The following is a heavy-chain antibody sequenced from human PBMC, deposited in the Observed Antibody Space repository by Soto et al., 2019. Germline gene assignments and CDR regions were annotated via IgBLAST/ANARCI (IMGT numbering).Heavy chain of an antibody. D-gene: IGHD3-22*01. CDR2: ISSSGSYI. Sequence: PGGSLRLSCAASGFTFSDFYMSWIRQAPGKGLEWVSYISSSGSYINYADSVRGRFTISRDNAKNSLYLEMNSLRAEDTAVYYCARDLHRYYYDSSGYFGYYFDNWGQGALVTVSS. CDR3: ARDLHRYYYDSSGYFGYYFDN. CDR1: GFTFSDFY. J-gene: IGHJ4*02. V-gene: IGHV3-11*06.